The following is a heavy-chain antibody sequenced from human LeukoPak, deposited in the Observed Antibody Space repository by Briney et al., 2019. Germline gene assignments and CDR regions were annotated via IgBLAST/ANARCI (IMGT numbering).Heavy chain of an antibody. Sequence: RASVKVSCKASGYTFTCYFMHWVRQAPGQGLEWMGWISAYNGNTNYAQKLQGRVTMTTDTSTSTAYMELRSLRSDDTAVYYCAREIQLWLSDAFDIWGQGTMVTVSS. CDR2: ISAYNGNT. D-gene: IGHD5-18*01. CDR3: AREIQLWLSDAFDI. J-gene: IGHJ3*02. CDR1: GYTFTCYF. V-gene: IGHV1-18*04.